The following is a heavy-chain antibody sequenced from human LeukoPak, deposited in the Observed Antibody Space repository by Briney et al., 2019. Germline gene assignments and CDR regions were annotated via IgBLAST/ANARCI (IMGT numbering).Heavy chain of an antibody. V-gene: IGHV3-21*01. J-gene: IGHJ4*02. CDR3: ARGYSSPDY. Sequence: SGGSLRLSCAASGFTFSTYAMSWVRQAPGKGLEWVSSISSSSSYIYYADSVKGRFTISRDNAKNSLYLQMNSLRAEDTAVYYCARGYSSPDYWGQGTLVTVSS. CDR2: ISSSSSYI. CDR1: GFTFSTYA. D-gene: IGHD6-13*01.